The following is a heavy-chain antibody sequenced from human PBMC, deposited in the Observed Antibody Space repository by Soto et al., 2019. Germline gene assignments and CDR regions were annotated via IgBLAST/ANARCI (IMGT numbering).Heavy chain of an antibody. J-gene: IGHJ4*02. Sequence: EVQLVESGGGLVQPGGSLRLSCAASGFTFSTYWMSWVRQAPGKGLEWVANIKQDGSEKYYVDSVKGRFTISRDNAENSLYLQMNSLRAEDAAVYFCASLPPYYGSEMYYWGQGTLVTVSS. CDR2: IKQDGSEK. CDR1: GFTFSTYW. D-gene: IGHD3-10*01. V-gene: IGHV3-7*01. CDR3: ASLPPYYGSEMYY.